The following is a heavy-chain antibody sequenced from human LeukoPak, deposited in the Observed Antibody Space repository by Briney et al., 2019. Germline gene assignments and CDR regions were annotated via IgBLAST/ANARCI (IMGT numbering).Heavy chain of an antibody. Sequence: GGSLRLSCAASGFTFDDYAMHWVRHVPGKGLEWVSGISWNSGSIGYADSVRGRFTISRGNAKNSLYLQMNSLRAEDTAMYYCARQPFGGASTSQYYYYYGMDVWGQGTTVTVSS. CDR1: GFTFDDYA. J-gene: IGHJ6*02. V-gene: IGHV3-9*01. CDR3: ARQPFGGASTSQYYYYYGMDV. D-gene: IGHD3-16*01. CDR2: ISWNSGSI.